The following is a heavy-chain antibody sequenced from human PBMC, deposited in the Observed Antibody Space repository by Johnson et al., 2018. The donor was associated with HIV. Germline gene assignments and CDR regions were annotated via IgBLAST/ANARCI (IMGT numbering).Heavy chain of an antibody. CDR2: ISYDGSNK. D-gene: IGHD1-14*01. J-gene: IGHJ3*02. CDR3: ARDQGELRRTHAFDI. V-gene: IGHV3-30*04. CDR1: GFTFSSYA. Sequence: QVQLVESGGGVVQPGRSLRLSCAASGFTFSSYAMHWVRQAPGKGLEWVAVISYDGSNKFYADSVKGRFTISRDNSNNTLYLQMNSLRHEDTAVYYCARDQGELRRTHAFDIWGQGTMVTVSS.